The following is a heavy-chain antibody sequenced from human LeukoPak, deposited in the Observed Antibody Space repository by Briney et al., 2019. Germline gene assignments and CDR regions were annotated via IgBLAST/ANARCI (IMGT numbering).Heavy chain of an antibody. CDR2: IKQDGSEK. CDR1: GFTFSNYW. V-gene: IGHV3-7*01. D-gene: IGHD3-16*01. CDR3: ARAPRGKQSYFDY. J-gene: IGHJ4*02. Sequence: GGSLRLSCAASGFTFSNYWMSWVRQAPGKGLEWVANIKQDGSEKYYVDSVKGRFTISRDNAKNSLYLQMNSLRAEDTAVYYCARAPRGKQSYFDYWGQGTLVTVSS.